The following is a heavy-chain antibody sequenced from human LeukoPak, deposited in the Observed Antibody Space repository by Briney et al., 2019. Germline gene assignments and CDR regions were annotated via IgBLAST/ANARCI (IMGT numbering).Heavy chain of an antibody. CDR2: IRYDGSNK. Sequence: GGSLRLSCAASGFTFSSYGMHWVRQAPGKGLEWVAFIRYDGSNKYYADSVKDRFTISRDNSKNTLYLQMNSLRAEDTAVYYCAKETYCSSTSCRSQYFQHWGQGTLVTVSS. CDR1: GFTFSSYG. V-gene: IGHV3-30*02. J-gene: IGHJ1*01. D-gene: IGHD2-2*01. CDR3: AKETYCSSTSCRSQYFQH.